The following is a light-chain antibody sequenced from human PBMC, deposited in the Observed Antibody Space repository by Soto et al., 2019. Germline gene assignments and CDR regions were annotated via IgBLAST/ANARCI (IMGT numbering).Light chain of an antibody. CDR1: SSDVGGYNY. CDR2: EVR. V-gene: IGLV2-8*01. Sequence: QSALTQPPSASGSPGQSVTISCTGSSSDVGGYNYVSWYQQHPGKAPKLVIYEVRKRHSGVPDRFSGSKSGNTASLTVSGRQAEDEADYYCSSYTGTNNFGVFGPGTKLTVL. CDR3: SSYTGTNNFGV. J-gene: IGLJ1*01.